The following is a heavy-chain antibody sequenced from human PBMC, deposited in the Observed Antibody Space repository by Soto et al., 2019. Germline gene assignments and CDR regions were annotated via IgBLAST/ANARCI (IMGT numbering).Heavy chain of an antibody. CDR1: GYTFTSYD. CDR3: ARGSRRGYCSSTSCYRMDV. V-gene: IGHV1-8*01. Sequence: ASVMVSCKASGYTFTSYDINRVRQATGQGLEWMGWMNPNSGNTGYAQKFQGRVTMTRNTSISTAYMELSSLRSEDTAVYYCARGSRRGYCSSTSCYRMDVWGQGTTVTVSS. J-gene: IGHJ6*02. D-gene: IGHD2-2*02. CDR2: MNPNSGNT.